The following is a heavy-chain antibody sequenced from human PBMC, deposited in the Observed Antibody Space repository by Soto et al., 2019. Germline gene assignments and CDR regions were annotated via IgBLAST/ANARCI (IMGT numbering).Heavy chain of an antibody. CDR3: ARVGYYGSGSSNNWFDP. V-gene: IGHV4-31*03. J-gene: IGHJ5*02. CDR2: IYYSGST. Sequence: PSETLSLTCTVSGGSISSGGYYWSWIRQHPGKGLEWIGYIYYSGSTYYNPSLKSRVTISVDTSKNQFSLKLSSVTAADTAVYYYARVGYYGSGSSNNWFDPWGQGTLVTVSS. D-gene: IGHD3-10*01. CDR1: GGSISSGGYY.